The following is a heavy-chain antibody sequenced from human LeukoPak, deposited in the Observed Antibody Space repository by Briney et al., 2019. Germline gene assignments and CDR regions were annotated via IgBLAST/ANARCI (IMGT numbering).Heavy chain of an antibody. CDR1: GGSFSEYY. Sequence: SETLSLTCAVYGGSFSEYYWSWIRQTPGKGLEWIGEINHTGNTNYNPSLKSRVTMSVDTSKSQLSLKLSSVTAADTAVYYCARPKPLSAYDIWGQGTMVTVSS. CDR3: ARPKPLSAYDI. V-gene: IGHV4-34*01. CDR2: INHTGNT. J-gene: IGHJ3*02.